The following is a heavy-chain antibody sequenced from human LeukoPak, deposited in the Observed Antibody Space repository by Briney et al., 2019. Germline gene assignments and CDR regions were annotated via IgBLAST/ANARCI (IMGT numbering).Heavy chain of an antibody. CDR3: KTAYDILTGYYIRGSYGMDV. V-gene: IGHV3-74*01. Sequence: GGSLRLSCAASGFTFSSYWMHWVRQAPGKGLVWVSRINSDGSSTSYADSVKGRFTISRDNAKNTLYLQMNSLRAEDTAVYYCKTAYDILTGYYIRGSYGMDVWGQGTTVTVSS. J-gene: IGHJ6*02. CDR2: INSDGSST. CDR1: GFTFSSYW. D-gene: IGHD3-9*01.